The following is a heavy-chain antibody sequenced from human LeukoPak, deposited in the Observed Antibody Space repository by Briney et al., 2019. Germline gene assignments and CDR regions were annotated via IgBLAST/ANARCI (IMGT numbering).Heavy chain of an antibody. CDR3: AREWGMTFEP. Sequence: GGSLRLSCAASGFTFSSYAMHWVRQAPGKGLEYVSAISSNGGSTYYANSVKGRFTISRDNSKNTLYLQMGRLRAEDMAVYYCAREWGMTFEPGGQGTLVAVSS. D-gene: IGHD7-27*01. CDR1: GFTFSSYA. V-gene: IGHV3-64*01. CDR2: ISSNGGST. J-gene: IGHJ5*02.